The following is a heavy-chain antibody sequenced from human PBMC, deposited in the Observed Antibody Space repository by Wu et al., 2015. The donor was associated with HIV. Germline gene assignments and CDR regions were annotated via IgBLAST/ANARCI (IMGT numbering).Heavy chain of an antibody. CDR3: ARGNPWVEEYYYYMDV. D-gene: IGHD5-24*01. V-gene: IGHV1-8*03. CDR1: GYTFTSYD. CDR2: MNPNSGNT. J-gene: IGHJ6*03. Sequence: QVQLVQSGAEVKKPGASVKVSCKASGYTFTSYDINWVRQATGQGLEWMGWMNPNSGNTGYAQKFQGRVTITRNTSISTAYMELSSLRSEDTAVYYCARGNPWVEEYYYYMDVWGKGTTVTVSS.